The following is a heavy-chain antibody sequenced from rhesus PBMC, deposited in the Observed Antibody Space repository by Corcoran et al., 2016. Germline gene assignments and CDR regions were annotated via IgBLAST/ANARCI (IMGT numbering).Heavy chain of an antibody. CDR1: GFTFSRHA. D-gene: IGHD4-29*01. J-gene: IGHJ4*01. CDR3: ARDASTVAAHYFDY. Sequence: VLLVETGGALVQPGGSLTLSCVPPGFTFSRHAISWVRQAPGKGRAGVSGIDSGDGSTNYADSLKCRFTTSRDNSKNTRSLQMNSLRAEDTAVYYCARDASTVAAHYFDYWGQGVLVTVSS. CDR2: IDSGDGST. V-gene: IGHV3S5*01.